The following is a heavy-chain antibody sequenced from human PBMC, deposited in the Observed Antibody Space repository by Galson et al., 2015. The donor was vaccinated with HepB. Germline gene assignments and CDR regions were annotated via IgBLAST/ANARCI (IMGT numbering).Heavy chain of an antibody. CDR3: ARDRNYVCDN. D-gene: IGHD1-7*01. J-gene: IGHJ4*02. CDR1: GYTFTSNG. V-gene: IGHV1-18*01. CDR2: ISAHSGDT. Sequence: QSGAEVKKPGASVKVSCKASGYTFTSNGLSWVRQAPGQGLEWMGWISAHSGDTKYAQKFQGRVTMTTDTSTATAYMELRSLRSDDTAVYFCARDRNYVCDNWGQGTLVTVSS.